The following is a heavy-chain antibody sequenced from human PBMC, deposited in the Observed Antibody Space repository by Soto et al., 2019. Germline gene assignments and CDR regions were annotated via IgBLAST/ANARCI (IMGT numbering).Heavy chain of an antibody. V-gene: IGHV3-7*01. CDR1: GFTFISYW. D-gene: IGHD3-3*01. CDR3: ARAYLSGHDY. Sequence: GGSLRLSCAASGFTFISYWMSWVRQAPGKGLEWVANIKQDGSEKYYVDSVKGRFTISRDNAKNSLYLQMNSLRAEDTAVYYCARAYLSGHDYWGQGTLVTVSS. J-gene: IGHJ4*02. CDR2: IKQDGSEK.